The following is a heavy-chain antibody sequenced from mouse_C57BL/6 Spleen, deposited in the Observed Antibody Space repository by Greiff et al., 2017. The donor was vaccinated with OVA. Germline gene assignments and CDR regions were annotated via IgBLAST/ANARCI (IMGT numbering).Heavy chain of an antibody. CDR2: IWRGGST. Sequence: VQLQQSGPGLVQPSQSLSITCTVSGFSLTSYGVHWVRQSPGKGLEWLGVIWRGGSTDYNAAFMSRLSITKDNSKSQVFFKMNSLQADDTAIYXCAKNSITTVVATGAMDYWGQGTSVTVSS. CDR3: AKNSITTVVATGAMDY. V-gene: IGHV2-5*01. D-gene: IGHD1-1*01. CDR1: GFSLTSYG. J-gene: IGHJ4*01.